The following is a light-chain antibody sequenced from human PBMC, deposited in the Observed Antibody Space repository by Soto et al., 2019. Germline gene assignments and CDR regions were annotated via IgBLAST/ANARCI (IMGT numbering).Light chain of an antibody. V-gene: IGLV2-14*01. CDR2: DVS. J-gene: IGLJ3*02. Sequence: QSALTQPASVSGCPGQSITISCTGTSSDVGGYNYVSWYQQHPGKAPKLMIYDVSNRPSGVSNRFSGSKSGNTASLTISGLQAEDEADYYCSSYTSSSTHWVFGGGTKLTVL. CDR3: SSYTSSSTHWV. CDR1: SSDVGGYNY.